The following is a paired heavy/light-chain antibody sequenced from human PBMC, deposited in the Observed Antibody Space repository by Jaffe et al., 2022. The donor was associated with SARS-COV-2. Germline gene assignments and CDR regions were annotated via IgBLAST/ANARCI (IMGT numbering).Light chain of an antibody. Sequence: DTVMTQSPDSLAVSLGERATINCKSSQSLIYGSSNKNFLAWYQQKPGQPPKLLIYWASTRESGVPDRFRGSGSGTDFTLTISSLQAEDVAVYFCQQYHSSPFTFGGGTKLELK. CDR1: QSLIYGSSNKNF. CDR3: QQYHSSPFT. CDR2: WAS. V-gene: IGKV4-1*01. J-gene: IGKJ4*01.
Heavy chain of an antibody. V-gene: IGHV4-59*12. Sequence: QVQLQESGPRLVKPSETVSLTCTVSGGSMRNYYWTWIRRPPGKGLEWIGYIYSSGSTNYNPSLQSRVTISIDTSKNQFSLRLTSVTAADSGVYHCARLKDTPYYDSDGLKYLYFYGLDVWGQGTTVIVSS. J-gene: IGHJ6*02. CDR1: GGSMRNYY. D-gene: IGHD3-22*01. CDR3: ARLKDTPYYDSDGLKYLYFYGLDV. CDR2: IYSSGST.